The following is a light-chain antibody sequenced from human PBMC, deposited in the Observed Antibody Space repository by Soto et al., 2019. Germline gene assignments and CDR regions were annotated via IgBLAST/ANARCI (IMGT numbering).Light chain of an antibody. Sequence: VMTQSPATLSVSPGERATLSCRASQSVSSNLAWYQQKPGQAPRLLIYGVSARATGIPARFSGSGSGTEFTLTISSLQSEDFALYSCQQYNNWPPWTFGQGTKVEIK. J-gene: IGKJ1*01. CDR3: QQYNNWPPWT. CDR2: GVS. CDR1: QSVSSN. V-gene: IGKV3-15*01.